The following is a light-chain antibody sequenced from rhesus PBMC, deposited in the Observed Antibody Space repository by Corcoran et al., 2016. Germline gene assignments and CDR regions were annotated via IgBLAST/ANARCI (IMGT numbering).Light chain of an antibody. CDR2: AAT. CDR1: QGISSY. V-gene: IGKV1-28*02. Sequence: DIQMTQSPSSLSASVGDTVTITCRVSQGISSYLNWFQQKPGKAPKLLILAATTLQSGFPSRFSGSGSGTDLTLTISCLQPEDFATYYCQQYKRFPPFTFGPGTKLDIK. J-gene: IGKJ3*01. CDR3: QQYKRFPPFT.